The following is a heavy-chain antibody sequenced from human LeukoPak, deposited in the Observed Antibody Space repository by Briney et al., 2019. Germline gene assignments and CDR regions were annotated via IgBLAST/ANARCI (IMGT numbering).Heavy chain of an antibody. Sequence: PGGSLRLSCAASGFTFSSYGMHWVRQAPGKGLEWVAVISYDGSNKYYADSVKGRFTISRDNSKNTLYLQMNSLRAEDTAVYYCARDRSPSYYDILILDYWGQGTLVTVSS. J-gene: IGHJ4*02. CDR1: GFTFSSYG. CDR2: ISYDGSNK. V-gene: IGHV3-30*03. D-gene: IGHD3-9*01. CDR3: ARDRSPSYYDILILDY.